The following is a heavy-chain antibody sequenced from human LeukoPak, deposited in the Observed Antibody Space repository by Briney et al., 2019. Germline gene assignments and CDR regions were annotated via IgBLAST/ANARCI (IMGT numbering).Heavy chain of an antibody. Sequence: PGGSLRLSCAASGFTFSSYAMSWVRQAPGKGLEWVSAISGSGGSTYYADSVKGRFTISRDNSKNTLYLQMNSLRAEDTAVYYCAKDRTMSVTMVRGVPDYWGQGTLVTVSS. CDR1: GFTFSSYA. D-gene: IGHD3-10*01. V-gene: IGHV3-23*01. J-gene: IGHJ4*02. CDR3: AKDRTMSVTMVRGVPDY. CDR2: ISGSGGST.